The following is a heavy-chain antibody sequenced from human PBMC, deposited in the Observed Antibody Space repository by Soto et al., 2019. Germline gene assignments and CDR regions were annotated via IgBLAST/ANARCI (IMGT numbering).Heavy chain of an antibody. CDR1: GGSFSGYY. J-gene: IGHJ4*02. V-gene: IGHV4-34*01. D-gene: IGHD3-16*02. Sequence: SETLSLTCAVYGGSFSGYYWSWIRQPPGKGLEWIGEINHSGSTNYNPSLKSRVTISVDMSKNQFSLKLSSVTAADTAVYYCARGQVMITFGGVIAYFDYWGQGTLVTVS. CDR2: INHSGST. CDR3: ARGQVMITFGGVIAYFDY.